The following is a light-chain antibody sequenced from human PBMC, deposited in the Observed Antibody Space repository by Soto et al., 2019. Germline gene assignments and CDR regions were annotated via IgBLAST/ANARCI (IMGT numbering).Light chain of an antibody. CDR2: GAS. V-gene: IGKV3-15*01. J-gene: IGKJ1*01. CDR1: QSVSNN. Sequence: EVVMTQSPATHYLSPGERATLSCRASQSVSNNFAWYQQKPGQAPRLLIYGASTRATGVPARFSGRGSGTEFTLTISSLQSEDFGLYYCQQYNNWPPWTFGRGTKVDIK. CDR3: QQYNNWPPWT.